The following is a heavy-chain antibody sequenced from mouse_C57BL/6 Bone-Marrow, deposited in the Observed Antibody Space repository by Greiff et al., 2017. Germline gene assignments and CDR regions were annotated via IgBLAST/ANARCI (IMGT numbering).Heavy chain of an antibody. CDR3: ATRVKTLFDY. CDR1: GYTFTSYW. V-gene: IGHV1-72*01. D-gene: IGHD2-2*01. CDR2: IDPNSGGT. Sequence: QVQLQQPGAELVKPGASVKLSCKASGYTFTSYWMHWVKQRPGRGLEWIGRIDPNSGGTKYNEKFKSKATLTVDKPSSPAYMQLSSLTSEDSAVYYCATRVKTLFDYWGQGTTLTVSS. J-gene: IGHJ2*01.